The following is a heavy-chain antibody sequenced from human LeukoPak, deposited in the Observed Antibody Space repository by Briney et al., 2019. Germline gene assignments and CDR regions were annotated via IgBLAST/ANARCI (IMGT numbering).Heavy chain of an antibody. Sequence: SQTLSLTCTVSCRSISSGGYYWSWIRQHPGKGLEWNGYIYYSGSTYYNPSLKDKVNISVDTSKNHFSLKLSSVTAAAKAVYYCGRVNTRNWFDPWGQGTLVTVSS. CDR2: IYYSGST. D-gene: IGHD2-15*01. CDR3: GRVNTRNWFDP. CDR1: CRSISSGGYY. V-gene: IGHV4-31*01. J-gene: IGHJ5*02.